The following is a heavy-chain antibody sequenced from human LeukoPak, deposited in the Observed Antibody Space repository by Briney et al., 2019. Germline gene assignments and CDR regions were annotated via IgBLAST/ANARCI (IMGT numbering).Heavy chain of an antibody. CDR1: GFTFSSYA. CDR2: ISNSGGST. V-gene: IGHV3-23*01. D-gene: IGHD3-10*01. Sequence: PGGSLRLSCAASGFTFSSYAMSWVRQAPGKGLGWVSVISNSGGSTFYADSVKGRFTISRDNSKNTLYLQMNSLRAEDTAVYYCAKRASGSGTSLYYFDYWGQGTLVTVSS. J-gene: IGHJ4*02. CDR3: AKRASGSGTSLYYFDY.